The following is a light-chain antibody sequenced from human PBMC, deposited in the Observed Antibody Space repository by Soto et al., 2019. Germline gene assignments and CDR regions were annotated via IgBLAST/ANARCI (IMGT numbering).Light chain of an antibody. CDR3: QQYNDWYT. CDR2: GTS. V-gene: IGKV3-15*01. CDR1: QSINGN. J-gene: IGKJ2*01. Sequence: ETVMTQSPATLCVSPGDRVTLSCRASQSINGNLAWYQRKPDQVPRLLIYGTSVRATGIPARFSGSGSGTEFTLTISSLQSEDFAVYYCQQYNDWYTFGQGTKLEIK.